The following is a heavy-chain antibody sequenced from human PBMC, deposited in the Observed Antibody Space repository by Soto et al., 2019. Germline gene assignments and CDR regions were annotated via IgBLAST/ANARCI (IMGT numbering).Heavy chain of an antibody. J-gene: IGHJ4*02. CDR2: ISGGGSNT. D-gene: IGHD4-4*01. V-gene: IGHV3-23*01. CDR3: AKDSNKYSSSLRGRYFDY. Sequence: EVQLLESGGGLVQRGGSLRLSCAASGFPFSSYVMSWVRQAPGKGLAWVSGISGGGSNTFYADSVKGRFTISRDNTKYTLLLQMNSPGAEDTAVYYGAKDSNKYSSSLRGRYFDYWGQGIGVTVSS. CDR1: GFPFSSYV.